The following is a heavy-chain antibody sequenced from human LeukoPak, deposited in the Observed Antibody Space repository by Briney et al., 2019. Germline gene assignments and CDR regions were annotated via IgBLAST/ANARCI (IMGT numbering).Heavy chain of an antibody. CDR1: GGSISSSNW. D-gene: IGHD3-10*01. Sequence: PSETLSLTCAVSGGSISSSNWWSWVRQPPGKGREGLGEMYHSGSTNYNPSLKSRVTISVDKSKNQISLRLNSVTAADTAVYYCALGVWAGSSSDWFDPWGQGALVTVSS. J-gene: IGHJ5*02. V-gene: IGHV4-4*02. CDR2: MYHSGST. CDR3: ALGVWAGSSSDWFDP.